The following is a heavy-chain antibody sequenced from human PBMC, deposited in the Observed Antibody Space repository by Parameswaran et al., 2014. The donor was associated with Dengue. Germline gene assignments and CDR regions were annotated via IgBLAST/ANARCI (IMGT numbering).Heavy chain of an antibody. J-gene: IGHJ4*02. CDR3: ARSMRAPGTRYYFDY. D-gene: IGHD1-1*01. CDR2: IYPGDSDT. V-gene: IGHV5-51*01. Sequence: VRQMPGKGLEWMGIIYPGDSDTRYSPSFQGQVTISADKSISTAYLQWSSLKASDTAMYYCARSMRAPGTRYYFDYWGQGTLVTVSS.